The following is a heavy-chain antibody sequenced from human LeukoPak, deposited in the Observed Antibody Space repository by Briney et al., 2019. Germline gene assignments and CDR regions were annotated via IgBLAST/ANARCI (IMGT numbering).Heavy chain of an antibody. Sequence: PGGTLRPSCAASGFTFSTYGMSWVRQGPGKGLEWVSVIYSGGSTYYADSVKGRFTISRDNAKNSLYLQMNSLRAEDTAVYYCARDIEEGAFDIWGQGTMVTVSS. CDR1: GFTFSTYG. J-gene: IGHJ3*02. V-gene: IGHV3-66*01. CDR2: IYSGGST. D-gene: IGHD3-16*02. CDR3: ARDIEEGAFDI.